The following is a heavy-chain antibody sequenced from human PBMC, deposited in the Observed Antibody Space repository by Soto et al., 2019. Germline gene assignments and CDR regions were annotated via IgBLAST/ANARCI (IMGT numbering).Heavy chain of an antibody. CDR2: ISGDGGNT. CDR1: EFTFSNYA. CDR3: AQRYAATSV. Sequence: PGGSLRLSCAASEFTFSNYAMSWVRQAPGKGLEWVSAISGDGGNTYYADSVRGRFTISRDNSKKTLYLQMDSLRAEDTAVYYCAQRYAATSVWGQGTLVTVSS. V-gene: IGHV3-23*01. J-gene: IGHJ4*02. D-gene: IGHD6-25*01.